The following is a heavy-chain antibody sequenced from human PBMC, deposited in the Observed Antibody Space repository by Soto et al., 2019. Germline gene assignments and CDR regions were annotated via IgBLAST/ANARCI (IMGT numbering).Heavy chain of an antibody. CDR2: IYYSGST. CDR3: AREGGVTPDAFDI. V-gene: IGHV4-59*01. D-gene: IGHD2-21*02. Sequence: ETLSLTCTVSGGSISSYYWSWIRQPPGKGLEWIGYIYYSGSTNYNPSLKSRVTISVDTSKNQFSLKLSSVTAADTAVYYCAREGGVTPDAFDIWGQGTMVTVSS. J-gene: IGHJ3*02. CDR1: GGSISSYY.